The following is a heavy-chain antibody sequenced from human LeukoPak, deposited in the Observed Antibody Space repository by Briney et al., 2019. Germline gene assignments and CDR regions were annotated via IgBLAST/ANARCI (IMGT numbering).Heavy chain of an antibody. CDR1: GGSISSYY. CDR2: IYYSGST. Sequence: PSETLSLTCTVSGGSISSYYWSWVRQPPGKGLEWIGYIYYSGSTNYNPSLKSRVTISVDTSKNQFSLKLGSVTAADTAVYYCARWGKGSLDYWGQGTLVTVSS. V-gene: IGHV4-59*01. CDR3: ARWGKGSLDY. D-gene: IGHD3-16*01. J-gene: IGHJ4*02.